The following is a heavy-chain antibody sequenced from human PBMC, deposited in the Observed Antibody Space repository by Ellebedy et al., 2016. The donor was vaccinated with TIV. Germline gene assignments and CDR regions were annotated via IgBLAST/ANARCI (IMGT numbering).Heavy chain of an antibody. J-gene: IGHJ5*02. CDR1: GFNFGDYA. Sequence: MPGGSLRLSCTASGFNFGDYAVSWVRQAPGKGLEWLGEINHSGSTNYNPSVKSRITMSVDTHREQFSLKLSSVTAADTAIYFCAGAYLGDPHWFDPWGQGIPVIVSS. CDR2: INHSGST. D-gene: IGHD3-16*01. CDR3: AGAYLGDPHWFDP. V-gene: IGHV4-34*08.